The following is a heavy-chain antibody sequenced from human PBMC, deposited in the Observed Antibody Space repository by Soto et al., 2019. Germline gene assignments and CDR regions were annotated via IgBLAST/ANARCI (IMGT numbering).Heavy chain of an antibody. Sequence: SETLSLTCTVSGCSISSGGYYWSWIRQHPGKGLEWIGYIYYSGSTYYNPSLKSRVTISVDTSKNQFSLKLSSVTAADTAVYYCARGSGTYYDFWSGPNGFDPWGQGTLVTVSS. D-gene: IGHD3-3*01. CDR3: ARGSGTYYDFWSGPNGFDP. CDR1: GCSISSGGYY. V-gene: IGHV4-31*03. CDR2: IYYSGST. J-gene: IGHJ5*02.